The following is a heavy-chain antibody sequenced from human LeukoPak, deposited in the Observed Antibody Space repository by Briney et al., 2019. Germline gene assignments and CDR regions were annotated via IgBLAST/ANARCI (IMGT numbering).Heavy chain of an antibody. CDR1: GGTFSSYA. D-gene: IGHD3-9*01. Sequence: SVKVSCKASGGTFSSYAISWVRQAPGQGLEWMGGIIPIFGTANYAQKFQGRATITADESTSTAYMELSSLRSEDTAVYYCARDRGYDILTGYYSDTTTWFDPWGQGTLVTVSS. CDR3: ARDRGYDILTGYYSDTTTWFDP. V-gene: IGHV1-69*13. CDR2: IIPIFGTA. J-gene: IGHJ5*02.